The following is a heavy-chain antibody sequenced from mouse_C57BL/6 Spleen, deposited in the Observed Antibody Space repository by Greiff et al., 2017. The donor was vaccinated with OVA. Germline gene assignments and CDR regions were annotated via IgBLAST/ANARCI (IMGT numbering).Heavy chain of an antibody. Sequence: EVKLMESGGGLVQPKGSLKLSCAASGFSFNTYAMNWVRQAPGKGLEWVARIRSKSNNYATYYADSVKDRFTISRDDSESMLYLQMNNLKTEDTAMYYCVRHYGSSLYWYFDVWGTGTTVTVSS. CDR3: VRHYGSSLYWYFDV. V-gene: IGHV10-1*01. CDR2: IRSKSNNYAT. D-gene: IGHD1-1*01. J-gene: IGHJ1*03. CDR1: GFSFNTYA.